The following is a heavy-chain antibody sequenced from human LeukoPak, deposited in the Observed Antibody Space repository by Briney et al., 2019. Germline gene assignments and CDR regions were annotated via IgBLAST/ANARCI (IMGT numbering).Heavy chain of an antibody. D-gene: IGHD3-22*01. CDR3: ARGRITMIVVVFDDAFDI. CDR1: GGTFSSYA. Sequence: ASVKVSCKASGGTFSSYAISWLRQAPGQGLEWMGGIIPIFGTANYAQKFQGRVTITTDESTSTAYMELSSLRSEDTAVYYCARGRITMIVVVFDDAFDIWGRGTMVTVSS. J-gene: IGHJ3*02. CDR2: IIPIFGTA. V-gene: IGHV1-69*05.